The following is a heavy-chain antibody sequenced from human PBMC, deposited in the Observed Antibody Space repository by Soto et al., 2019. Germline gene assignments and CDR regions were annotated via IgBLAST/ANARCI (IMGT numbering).Heavy chain of an antibody. V-gene: IGHV4-59*01. CDR1: DASITNYY. D-gene: IGHD2-8*01. CDR3: ARVRRANGYYYFDY. Sequence: QVQLQESGPGLVKPSETLSLTCTVSDASITNYYWAWIRQPPGKGLEWLGYLYDRGTNSYNTSLKSRVTMLLDTSKSQFSLQLTSVTAADTAIYFCARVRRANGYYYFDYWGQGTLVTVSS. J-gene: IGHJ4*02. CDR2: LYDRGTN.